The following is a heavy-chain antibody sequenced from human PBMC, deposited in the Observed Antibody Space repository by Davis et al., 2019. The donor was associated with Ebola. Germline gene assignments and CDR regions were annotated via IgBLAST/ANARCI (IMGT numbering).Heavy chain of an antibody. Sequence: HSQTLSLTCAISGDSVSTAGWNWIRQSPSRSLEWLGRTYYSSSKWYNDYAVSVKSRITINPDTSKNQFSLEVNSVTPEDTAVYYCARGWLRRYLDYWGQGIPVTVSS. CDR3: ARGWLRRYLDY. J-gene: IGHJ4*02. D-gene: IGHD3-9*01. CDR2: TYYSSSKWYN. V-gene: IGHV6-1*01. CDR1: GDSVSTAG.